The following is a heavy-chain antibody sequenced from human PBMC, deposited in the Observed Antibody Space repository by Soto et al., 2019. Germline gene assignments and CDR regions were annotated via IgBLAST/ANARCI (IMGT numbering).Heavy chain of an antibody. V-gene: IGHV3-21*03. CDR2: INPTSSHI. Sequence: EVQLVESGGGLVMPGGSLRLSCAASGFTFSAYHMNWVRQAPGKGLEWVSSINPTSSHIYYADSVRGRFTISRDDSKNSVSLQMNSLRTEDAALYYCARVYFGGGGCYLRRDAFDVWGQGTMVTVSS. CDR3: ARVYFGGGGCYLRRDAFDV. CDR1: GFTFSAYH. D-gene: IGHD2-15*01. J-gene: IGHJ3*01.